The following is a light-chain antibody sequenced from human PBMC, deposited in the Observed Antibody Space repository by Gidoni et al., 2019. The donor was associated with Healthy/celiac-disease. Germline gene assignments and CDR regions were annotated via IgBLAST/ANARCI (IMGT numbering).Light chain of an antibody. CDR1: QSISSY. CDR3: QQSYSTPGT. J-gene: IGKJ2*01. CDR2: AAS. V-gene: IGKV1-39*01. Sequence: DIQMTQSPSSLSASVGDRVTITCRASQSISSYLNWYQPKPGKAPKLLIYAASSLQSGVPSRFSGSVSGTDFTLTISSLQPEDFATYYGQQSYSTPGTFGQGTKLEIK.